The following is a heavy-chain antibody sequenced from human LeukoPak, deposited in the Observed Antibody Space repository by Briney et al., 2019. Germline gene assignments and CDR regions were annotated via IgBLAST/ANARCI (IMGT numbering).Heavy chain of an antibody. CDR3: AKGYSYDLWARFDY. CDR1: GVTFSSYW. D-gene: IGHD5-18*01. V-gene: IGHV3-7*03. Sequence: GGSLRLSCAASGVTFSSYWMNWVRQAPGKGLEWVANINQDGSEKYYVDSLKGRFTISRDNAKNSLYLQMNSLRAEDTALYYCAKGYSYDLWARFDYWGQGTLVTVSS. J-gene: IGHJ4*02. CDR2: INQDGSEK.